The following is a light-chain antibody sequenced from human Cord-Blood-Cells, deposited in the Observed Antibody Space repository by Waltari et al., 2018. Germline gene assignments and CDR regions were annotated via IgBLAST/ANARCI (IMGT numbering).Light chain of an antibody. V-gene: IGLV1-40*01. Sequence: QSVLTQPHSVSGAPAQRVTIPCTGSSSNIGAGYDVPWYQQLPGTAPKHLLYGNSNWPLGFPDRFASSKSGTAASRAITGLQDEDEADYFCQSYDSSLSGYVFGTGTKVTGL. CDR1: SSNIGAGYD. CDR3: QSYDSSLSGYV. CDR2: GNS. J-gene: IGLJ1*01.